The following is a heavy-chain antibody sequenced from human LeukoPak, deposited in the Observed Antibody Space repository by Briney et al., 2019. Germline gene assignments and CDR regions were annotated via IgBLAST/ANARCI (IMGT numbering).Heavy chain of an antibody. J-gene: IGHJ6*03. CDR1: GFTFTSSA. V-gene: IGHV1-58*02. CDR2: IVVGSGNT. CDR3: AADYYYDSSGGGLHYYMDV. Sequence: EASVKVSCTASGFTFTSSAMQWVRQARGQRLEWIGWIVVGSGNTNYAQKFQERVTITRDVSTSTAYMELSSLRSEDTAVYYCAADYYYDSSGGGLHYYMDVWGKGTTVTISS. D-gene: IGHD3-22*01.